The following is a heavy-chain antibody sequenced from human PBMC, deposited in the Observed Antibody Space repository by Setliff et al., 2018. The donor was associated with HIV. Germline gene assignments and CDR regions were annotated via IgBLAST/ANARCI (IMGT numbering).Heavy chain of an antibody. Sequence: PRGSLKISCKGSGYSFTSYWIAWVRQKPGKGLEWMGIIFPGDSKMHYSPSFQGRVTLSADKSISTAYLQWSSLQTSDSGMYYCARGIAALTASFDYWGQGSLVTVSS. J-gene: IGHJ4*02. CDR3: ARGIAALTASFDY. CDR1: GYSFTSYW. V-gene: IGHV5-51*01. CDR2: IFPGDSKM. D-gene: IGHD2-21*02.